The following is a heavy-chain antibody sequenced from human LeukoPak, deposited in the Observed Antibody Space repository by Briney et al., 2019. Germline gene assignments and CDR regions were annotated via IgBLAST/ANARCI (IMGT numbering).Heavy chain of an antibody. Sequence: GRSLRLSCAASGFTFDDYAVHWVRQVPGKGLEWVSGISWNSGTIGYADSVKGRFTISRDNAKNSLYLQMNSLRAEDTAVYYCARDYMTTVTTRKYYFDYWGQGTLVTVSS. CDR1: GFTFDDYA. CDR3: ARDYMTTVTTRKYYFDY. V-gene: IGHV3-9*01. D-gene: IGHD4-4*01. CDR2: ISWNSGTI. J-gene: IGHJ4*02.